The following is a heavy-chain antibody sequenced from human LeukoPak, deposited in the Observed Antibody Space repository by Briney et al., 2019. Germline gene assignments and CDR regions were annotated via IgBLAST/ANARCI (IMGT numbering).Heavy chain of an antibody. J-gene: IGHJ4*02. D-gene: IGHD1-26*01. V-gene: IGHV1-24*01. CDR1: GSTLTDLS. CDR2: FDPDDGET. Sequence: GASVKVSCKVSGSTLTDLSIHWVRQAPGKGLEWMGGFDPDDGETFYAQDFQGRVIMTEDTSTDTAYMELSSLTSEDTAVYYCARVGKIVGATIPYWGQGTLVTVSS. CDR3: ARVGKIVGATIPY.